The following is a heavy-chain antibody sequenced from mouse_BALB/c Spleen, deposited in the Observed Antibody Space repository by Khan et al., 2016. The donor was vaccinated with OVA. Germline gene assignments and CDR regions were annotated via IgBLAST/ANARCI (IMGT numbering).Heavy chain of an antibody. Sequence: VQLKESGPGLVKPSQSLSLTCTVTGYSITSDYAWNWIRQFPGNKLEWMGYISYSGRTSYNPSLKSRISITRDTSKNQFFLQLNSATTEDTATDYCARSVTITTVVATDFDYWGQGTTLTVSS. CDR3: ARSVTITTVVATDFDY. CDR2: ISYSGRT. J-gene: IGHJ2*01. D-gene: IGHD1-1*01. CDR1: GYSITSDYA. V-gene: IGHV3-2*02.